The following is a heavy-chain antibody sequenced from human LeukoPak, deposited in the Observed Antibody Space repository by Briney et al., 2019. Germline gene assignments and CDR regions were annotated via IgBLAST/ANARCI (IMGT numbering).Heavy chain of an antibody. J-gene: IGHJ4*02. CDR1: GFTFSSYE. D-gene: IGHD6-19*01. V-gene: IGHV3-48*03. Sequence: GGSLRLSCAASGFTFSSYEMNWVRQAAGKGLEWVSYISSSGSTIYYADYVKGGFTIARHNSKNTLYLQMNSLRAEDTAVYYCAKVPLRSGWKVFDYWGQGTLVTVSS. CDR3: AKVPLRSGWKVFDY. CDR2: ISSSGSTI.